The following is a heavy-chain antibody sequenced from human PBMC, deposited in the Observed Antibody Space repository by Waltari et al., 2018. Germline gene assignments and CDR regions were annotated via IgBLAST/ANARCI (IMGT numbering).Heavy chain of an antibody. Sequence: EVQLVESGGGLIQPGGSLRLSCAASGFTVSSNYMSWVRQAPGKGLEWVSVIYSGGSTYYADSWKGRFTISRDNSKNPLYLQMNSLRAEDTAVYYCARKTTDYYYGMDVWGQGTTVTVSS. CDR3: ARKTTDYYYGMDV. CDR2: IYSGGST. J-gene: IGHJ6*02. D-gene: IGHD4-4*01. V-gene: IGHV3-53*01. CDR1: GFTVSSNY.